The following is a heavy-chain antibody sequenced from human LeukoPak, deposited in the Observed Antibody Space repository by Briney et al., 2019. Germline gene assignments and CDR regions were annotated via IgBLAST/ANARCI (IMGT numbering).Heavy chain of an antibody. CDR2: IIPIFGTA. Sequence: LVKVSCKASGGTFSSYAISWVRQAPGQGLEWMGGIIPIFGTANYAQKFQGRVTITADESTSTAYMELSSLRSEDTAVYYCATSTGYSSGWYIWFDPWGQGTLVTVSS. CDR3: ATSTGYSSGWYIWFDP. D-gene: IGHD6-19*01. J-gene: IGHJ5*02. V-gene: IGHV1-69*13. CDR1: GGTFSSYA.